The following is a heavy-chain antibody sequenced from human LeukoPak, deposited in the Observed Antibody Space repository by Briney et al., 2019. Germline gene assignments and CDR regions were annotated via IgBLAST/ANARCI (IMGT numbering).Heavy chain of an antibody. V-gene: IGHV5-51*01. Sequence: GESLKISCKSSGYSFTSYWIGWVRQMPGKGLEWMGIIYPGDSDTRYSPSFRGQVTISADKSTSTAYLQWSSLKASDTAMYYCARHDCGGDCYSNFDYWGQGTLVTVSS. D-gene: IGHD2-21*02. J-gene: IGHJ4*02. CDR3: ARHDCGGDCYSNFDY. CDR2: IYPGDSDT. CDR1: GYSFTSYW.